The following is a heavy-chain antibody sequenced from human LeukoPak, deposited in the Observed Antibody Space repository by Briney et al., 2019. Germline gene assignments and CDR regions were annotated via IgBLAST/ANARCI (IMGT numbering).Heavy chain of an antibody. CDR1: GVTFNSHA. Sequence: GGSLRLSCAASGVTFNSHAMYWVRQAPGEGLGWGSGIGGSGGSSYYAESVRGRFTISRDNSKNTVYLQMNSLRDEDTAVYYCAKTTFGYSSGRSPRWPVDYWGQGTVVTVSS. J-gene: IGHJ4*02. D-gene: IGHD6-19*01. V-gene: IGHV3-23*01. CDR3: AKTTFGYSSGRSPRWPVDY. CDR2: IGGSGGSS.